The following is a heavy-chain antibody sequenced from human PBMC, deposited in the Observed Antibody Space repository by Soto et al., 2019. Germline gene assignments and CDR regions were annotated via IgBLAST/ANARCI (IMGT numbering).Heavy chain of an antibody. D-gene: IGHD3-9*01. CDR1: GGSISSYY. V-gene: IGHV4-59*01. CDR3: AGGGDYDILTGYYTESYYFDY. Sequence: NPSETLSLTCTVSGGSISSYYWSWIRQPPGKGLEWIGYIYYSGSTNYNPSLKSRVTISVDTSKNQFSLKLSSVTAADTAVYYCAGGGDYDILTGYYTESYYFDYWGQGTLVTVSS. J-gene: IGHJ4*02. CDR2: IYYSGST.